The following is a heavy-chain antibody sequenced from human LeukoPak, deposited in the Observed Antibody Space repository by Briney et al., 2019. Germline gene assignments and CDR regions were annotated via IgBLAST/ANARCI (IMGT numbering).Heavy chain of an antibody. Sequence: SETLSLTCTVSGGSISSGSYYWSWIRQPAGKGLEWIGRIYTSGSTNYNPSLKSRVTISVDTSKNQFSLKLSSVTAADTAVYYCARAGGYCSSTSCYLDGHWFDPWGQGTLVTVSS. D-gene: IGHD2-2*01. CDR1: GGSISSGSYY. CDR3: ARAGGYCSSTSCYLDGHWFDP. CDR2: IYTSGST. J-gene: IGHJ5*02. V-gene: IGHV4-61*02.